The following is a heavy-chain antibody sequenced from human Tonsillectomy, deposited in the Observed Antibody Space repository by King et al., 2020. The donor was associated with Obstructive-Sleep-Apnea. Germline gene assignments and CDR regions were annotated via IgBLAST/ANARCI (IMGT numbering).Heavy chain of an antibody. CDR3: AKKPPSLTGLAY. Sequence: VQLVESGGGLVQPGGSLRLSCASSGFTFSSYVMSCVRLAPGTGLEWVSGVSGSGDSIYSADSVKGGFTISSDNSKNTLYLQMNSLRAEDTAVYFCAKKPPSLTGLAYWGQGTLVTVSS. CDR2: VSGSGDSI. V-gene: IGHV3-23*04. J-gene: IGHJ4*02. D-gene: IGHD3-9*01. CDR1: GFTFSSYV.